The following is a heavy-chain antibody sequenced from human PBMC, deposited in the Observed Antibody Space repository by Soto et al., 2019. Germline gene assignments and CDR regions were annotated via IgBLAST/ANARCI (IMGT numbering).Heavy chain of an antibody. CDR2: TYYRSKWYN. CDR1: GDRVSSNSAA. CDR3: ARTDLIDGARLVDY. V-gene: IGHV6-1*01. J-gene: IGHJ4*02. Sequence: PSQTLSLTCAISGDRVSSNSAAWNWIRQSPSRGLEWLGRTYYRSKWYNDYAVSVKSRITINPDTSKNQFSLQLNSVTPEDTAVYYCARTDLIDGARLVDYWGQGTLVTVSS.